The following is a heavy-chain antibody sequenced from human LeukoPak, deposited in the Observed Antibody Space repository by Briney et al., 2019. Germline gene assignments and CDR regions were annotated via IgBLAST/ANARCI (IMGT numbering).Heavy chain of an antibody. CDR3: ARGLAAPDL. V-gene: IGHV3-7*03. CDR2: IKRDGSEK. J-gene: IGHJ5*02. Sequence: GGSLRLSCAASGFTFTNAWMNWVRQAPGKGLEWVANIKRDGSEKYYVDSVKGRFTISRDNAENSLFLQMNSLRADDTAVYYCARGLAAPDLWGQGTLVTVSS. D-gene: IGHD5/OR15-5a*01. CDR1: GFTFTNAW.